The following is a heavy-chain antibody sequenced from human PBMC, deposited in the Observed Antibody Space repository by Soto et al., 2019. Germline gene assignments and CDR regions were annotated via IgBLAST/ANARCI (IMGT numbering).Heavy chain of an antibody. D-gene: IGHD3-16*01. J-gene: IGHJ6*02. CDR2: INPNSGGT. V-gene: IGHV1-2*04. Sequence: QVQLVQSGAEVKKPGASVKVSCKASGYTFTGYYMHWVRQAPGQGLEWMGWINPNSGGTNYAQKFQGWVTMTRDTSISTAYMELSRLRSDATAMYYCAREARGRLGYYGMDVWGQGTTVTVSS. CDR1: GYTFTGYY. CDR3: AREARGRLGYYGMDV.